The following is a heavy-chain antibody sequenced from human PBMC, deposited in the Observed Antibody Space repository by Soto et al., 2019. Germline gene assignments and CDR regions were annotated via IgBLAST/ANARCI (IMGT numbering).Heavy chain of an antibody. J-gene: IGHJ3*02. CDR3: ARDSTDYDFWSGYSPDDAFDI. Sequence: PGGSLRLSCAASGFTFSSYWMSWVCQAPGKGLEWVANIKQDGSEKYYVDSVKGRFTISRDNAKNSLYLQMNSLRAEDTAVYYCARDSTDYDFWSGYSPDDAFDIWGQGTMVTVSS. V-gene: IGHV3-7*01. CDR1: GFTFSSYW. D-gene: IGHD3-3*01. CDR2: IKQDGSEK.